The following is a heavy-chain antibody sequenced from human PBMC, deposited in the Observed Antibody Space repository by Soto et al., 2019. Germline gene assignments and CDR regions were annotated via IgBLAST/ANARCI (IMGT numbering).Heavy chain of an antibody. CDR1: GFTFSSYG. V-gene: IGHV3-30*03. CDR3: ATGDIGATSLY. D-gene: IGHD5-12*01. CDR2: ISYDGSNK. Sequence: QVQLVESGGGVVQPGRSLRLSCAASGFTFSSYGMHWVRQAPGKGLEWVAVISYDGSNKYYADSVKGRFTISRDNSKNTLYLQMNSLRAEDTAVYYCATGDIGATSLYWGQGTLVTVSS. J-gene: IGHJ4*02.